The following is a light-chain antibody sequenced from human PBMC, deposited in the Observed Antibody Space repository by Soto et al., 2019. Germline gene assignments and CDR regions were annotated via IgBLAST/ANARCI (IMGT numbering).Light chain of an antibody. J-gene: IGKJ3*01. CDR3: QQLNSFPIP. V-gene: IGKV1-9*01. CDR1: QGISSF. CDR2: GAS. Sequence: IQLTQSPSSLSASVGDRVTITCRASQGISSFLAWYQQKPGKAPKLLIYGASTLQSGVPSRFSGSGSVTEFTLTIGSLQPADLATYYCQQLNSFPIPFGPGTKVDIQ.